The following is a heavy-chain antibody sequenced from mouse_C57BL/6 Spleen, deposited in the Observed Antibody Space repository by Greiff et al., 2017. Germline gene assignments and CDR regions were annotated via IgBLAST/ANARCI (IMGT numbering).Heavy chain of an antibody. D-gene: IGHD2-5*01. CDR3: TGYSNPALFAY. Sequence: VQLQQSGAELVRPGASVTLSCKASGYTFTDYEMHWVKQTPVHGLEWIGAIDPETGGTAYNQKFKGKAILTADKSSSTAYMELRSLTSEDSAVYYCTGYSNPALFAYWGQGTLVTVSA. CDR2: IDPETGGT. V-gene: IGHV1-15*01. J-gene: IGHJ3*01. CDR1: GYTFTDYE.